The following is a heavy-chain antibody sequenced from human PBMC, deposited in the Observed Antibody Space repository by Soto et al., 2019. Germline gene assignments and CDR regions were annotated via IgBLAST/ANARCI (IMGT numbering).Heavy chain of an antibody. Sequence: SETLSLTCTVSGGSVNSGSYYWSWIRQPPGMGLEWIGYIFYSGTTNYNPSLKSRVTISLHTSKNQFSLKLTSVTAADTAVYYCAREVSSSWRTLIGYYYYGMDVWGQGTTVTVSS. D-gene: IGHD6-13*01. CDR1: GGSVNSGSYY. CDR2: IFYSGTT. J-gene: IGHJ6*02. V-gene: IGHV4-61*01. CDR3: AREVSSSWRTLIGYYYYGMDV.